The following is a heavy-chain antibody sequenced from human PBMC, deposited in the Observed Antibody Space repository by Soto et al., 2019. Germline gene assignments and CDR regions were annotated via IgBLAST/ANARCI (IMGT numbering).Heavy chain of an antibody. V-gene: IGHV3-21*01. D-gene: IGHD3-10*01. J-gene: IGHJ6*02. CDR3: ARDRSAAQTYYYYGMDV. CDR1: GFTFSSYN. CDR2: ISSSDSYI. Sequence: PGGSLRLSCATSGFTFSSYNMDWVRQAPGKGPQWVSSISSSDSYINYADSVRGRFTISRDNAKNSLYLQMNSLRAEDTAVYYCARDRSAAQTYYYYGMDVWGQGTTVTVSS.